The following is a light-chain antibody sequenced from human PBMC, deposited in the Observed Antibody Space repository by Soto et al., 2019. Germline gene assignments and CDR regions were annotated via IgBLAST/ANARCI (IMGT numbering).Light chain of an antibody. CDR3: VLYMGSGIVV. Sequence: QAVVTQEPSFSVSPGGTVTLTRGLSSGSVSTSYYPSWYQQTPGQAPRTLIYSTNTRSSGVPDRFSGSILGNKAALTITGAQADDESDYYCVLYMGSGIVVFGGGTKVTVL. CDR2: STN. V-gene: IGLV8-61*01. J-gene: IGLJ2*01. CDR1: SGSVSTSYY.